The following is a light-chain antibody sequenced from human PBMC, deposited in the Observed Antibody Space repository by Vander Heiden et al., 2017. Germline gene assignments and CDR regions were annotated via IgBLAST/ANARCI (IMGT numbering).Light chain of an antibody. CDR3: AAWDDSLSVVV. Sequence: PGQRVPISFSRSSSNIGSNYVYWYQQLPGTAPKLLIYRNNQRPSGVPDRFSGSKSGASASLAISGLRSEDEADYYCAAWDDSLSVVVFGGGTKLTVL. CDR1: SSNIGSNY. J-gene: IGLJ2*01. CDR2: RNN. V-gene: IGLV1-47*01.